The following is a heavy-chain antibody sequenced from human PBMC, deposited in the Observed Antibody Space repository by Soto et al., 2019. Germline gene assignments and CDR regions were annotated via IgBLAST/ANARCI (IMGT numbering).Heavy chain of an antibody. CDR3: TTDSYSTMIVVRFDY. V-gene: IGHV3-74*01. CDR2: INSDGSST. CDR1: GFTFSSYW. D-gene: IGHD3-22*01. Sequence: PGGSLRLSCAASGFTFSSYWMHWVRQAPGKGLVWVSRINSDGSSTSYADSVKGRFTISRDNAKNTLYLQMNSLRAEDTAVYYCTTDSYSTMIVVRFDYWGHGTLVTVSS. J-gene: IGHJ4*01.